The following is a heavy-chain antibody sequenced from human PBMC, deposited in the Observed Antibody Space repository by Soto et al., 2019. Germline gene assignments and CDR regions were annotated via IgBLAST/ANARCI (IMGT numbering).Heavy chain of an antibody. V-gene: IGHV3-30*18. CDR3: AKTKRAAPVSYFDF. Sequence: PGGSLRLSCAASGFNFSTYAMDWVRQAPGKGLEWVAVMSYDGSNTYYADSVKGRFTISRDNSKNTLYLQMNSLRPADTGVYYCAKTKRAAPVSYFDFWGQGTLVTVSS. CDR2: MSYDGSNT. D-gene: IGHD6-6*01. J-gene: IGHJ4*02. CDR1: GFNFSTYA.